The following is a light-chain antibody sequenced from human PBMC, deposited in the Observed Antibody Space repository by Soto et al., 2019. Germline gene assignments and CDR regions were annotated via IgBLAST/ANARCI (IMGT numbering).Light chain of an antibody. Sequence: QSVLTQPPSVSGAPGQRVTISCAGSDYNIGAGSDVHWYQHLPGTAPKLLIYENSNRPSGVPDRFSGSKSGTSGSLDITGLQAEDEADYYCQSYDSSLSVWMFGGGTKVTVL. CDR3: QSYDSSLSVWM. J-gene: IGLJ3*02. V-gene: IGLV1-40*01. CDR1: DYNIGAGSD. CDR2: ENS.